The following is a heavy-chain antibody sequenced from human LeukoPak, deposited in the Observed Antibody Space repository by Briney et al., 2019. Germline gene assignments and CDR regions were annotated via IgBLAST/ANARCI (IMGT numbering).Heavy chain of an antibody. J-gene: IGHJ4*02. CDR2: ISGSGDRT. D-gene: IGHD1-26*01. CDR3: AKEPLILGATCCDY. CDR1: GFTFSSYG. V-gene: IGHV3-23*01. Sequence: GGSLRLSCAASGFTFSSYGMSWVRQTPRKGLEWVSGISGSGDRTYYADSVKGRFTISRDNSKNTLYLQMNSLRAEDTAVYYCAKEPLILGATCCDYWGQGTLVTVSS.